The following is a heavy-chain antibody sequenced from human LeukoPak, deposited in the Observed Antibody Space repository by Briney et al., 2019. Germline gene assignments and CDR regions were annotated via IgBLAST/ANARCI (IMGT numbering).Heavy chain of an antibody. V-gene: IGHV4-39*01. CDR2: IYYSGST. CDR3: ASDSGMDTLGGEFDY. CDR1: GGSISSSSYY. D-gene: IGHD5-18*01. Sequence: PSETLSLTCTVSGGSISSSSYYWGWIRQPPGKGLEWIGSIYYSGSTYYNPSLKSRVTISVDTSKNQFSLKQSSVTAADTAVYSGASDSGMDTLGGEFDYWGQGTLVTVSS. J-gene: IGHJ4*02.